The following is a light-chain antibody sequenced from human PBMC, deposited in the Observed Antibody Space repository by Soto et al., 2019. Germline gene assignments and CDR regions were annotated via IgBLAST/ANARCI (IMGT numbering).Light chain of an antibody. J-gene: IGKJ4*01. CDR1: QSISHW. V-gene: IGKV1-5*01. CDR2: DAS. CDR3: QPYSLYSLT. Sequence: DIQMTQSPSTLSASVGDRVTITCRASQSISHWLAWYQQKPGKAPKLLIYDASSLESGVPSRFSGSGSGTEFTLTISSLQPDDFATYFCQPYSLYSLTFGGGTKVEIK.